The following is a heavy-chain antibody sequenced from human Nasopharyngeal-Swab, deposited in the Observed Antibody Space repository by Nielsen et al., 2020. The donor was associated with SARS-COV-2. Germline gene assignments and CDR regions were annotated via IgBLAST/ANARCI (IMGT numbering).Heavy chain of an antibody. CDR3: ARHRGWLSRVYAFDI. Sequence: SETLSLTCTVSGGSISSSSYYWGWIRQPPGKGLKWIGSIYYSGSTYYNPSLKSRVTISVDTSKNQFSLKLSSVTAADTAVYYCARHRGWLSRVYAFDIWGQGTMVTVSS. CDR1: GGSISSSSYY. D-gene: IGHD6-13*01. J-gene: IGHJ3*02. V-gene: IGHV4-39*01. CDR2: IYYSGST.